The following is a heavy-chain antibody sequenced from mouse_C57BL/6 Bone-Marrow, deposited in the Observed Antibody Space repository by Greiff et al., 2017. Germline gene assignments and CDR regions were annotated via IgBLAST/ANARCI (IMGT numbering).Heavy chain of an antibody. CDR1: GYTFTNYW. CDR3: ARRGSSSPWFAY. CDR2: IYPGGGYT. J-gene: IGHJ3*01. Sequence: QVQLKESGAELVRPGTSVKMSCKASGYTFTNYWIGWAKQRPGHGLEWIGDIYPGGGYTNYNEKFKGKATLTADKSSSTAYMQFSSLTSEDSAIYYCARRGSSSPWFAYWGQGTLVTVSA. D-gene: IGHD1-1*01. V-gene: IGHV1-63*01.